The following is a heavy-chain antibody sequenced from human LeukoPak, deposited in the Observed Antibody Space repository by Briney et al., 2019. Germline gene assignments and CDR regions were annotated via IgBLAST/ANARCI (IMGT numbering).Heavy chain of an antibody. J-gene: IGHJ4*02. V-gene: IGHV3-23*01. CDR3: ARGSGLLEWLSHTHFDY. CDR2: LSGSGGST. D-gene: IGHD3-3*01. CDR1: GFTFSSYA. Sequence: GVLRLSCAASGFTFSSYAMRWVRQAPGKGLEWVSALSGSGGSTYYADSVKGRFTISRDNSKNTLYLQMNSLRAEDTAVYYCARGSGLLEWLSHTHFDYWGQGTLVTVSS.